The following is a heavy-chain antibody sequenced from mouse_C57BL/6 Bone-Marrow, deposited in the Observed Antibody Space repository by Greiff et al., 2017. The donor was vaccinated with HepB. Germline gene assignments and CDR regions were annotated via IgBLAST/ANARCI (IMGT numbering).Heavy chain of an antibody. CDR3: ARTRITTVDFDV. CDR2: INPSNGGT. D-gene: IGHD1-1*01. Sequence: QVHVKQPGTELVKPGASVKLSCKASGYTFTSYWMHWVKQRPGQGLEWIGNINPSNGGTNYNEKFKSKATLTVDKSSSTAYMQLSSLTSEDSAVYYCARTRITTVDFDVWGTGTTVTVSS. CDR1: GYTFTSYW. J-gene: IGHJ1*03. V-gene: IGHV1-53*01.